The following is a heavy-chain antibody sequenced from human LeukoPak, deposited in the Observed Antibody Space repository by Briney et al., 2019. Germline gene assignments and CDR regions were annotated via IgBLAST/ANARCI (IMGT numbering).Heavy chain of an antibody. V-gene: IGHV3-15*05. D-gene: IGHD3-10*01. Sequence: GGSLRLSCAASGFTFSKAWMNWVRQAPGKGLERVARIKTKSQGGTTDYAAPVKGRFAISRDDSENRVYPQMNSLKSEDTAVYYCAVGLGETDTDYWGQGTLVTVSS. CDR1: GFTFSKAW. J-gene: IGHJ4*02. CDR3: AVGLGETDTDY. CDR2: IKTKSQGGTT.